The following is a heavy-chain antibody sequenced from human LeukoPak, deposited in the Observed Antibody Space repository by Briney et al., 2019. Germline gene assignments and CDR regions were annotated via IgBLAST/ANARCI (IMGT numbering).Heavy chain of an antibody. CDR1: GFTFSSYG. V-gene: IGHV3-33*06. CDR3: AKDGVSGDWGYFDY. CDR2: IWYDGSNK. Sequence: GGSLRLSCAASGFTFSSYGMHWVRQAPGKGLEWVAVIWYDGSNKYYADSVKGRFTIARDNSKNTLYLQMNSLRAEDTAVYYCAKDGVSGDWGYFDYWGQGTLVTVSS. J-gene: IGHJ4*02. D-gene: IGHD2-21*02.